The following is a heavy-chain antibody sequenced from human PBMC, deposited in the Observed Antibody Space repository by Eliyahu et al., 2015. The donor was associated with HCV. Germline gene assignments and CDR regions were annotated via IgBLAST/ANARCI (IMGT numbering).Heavy chain of an antibody. CDR1: GGSIXXXX. D-gene: IGHD6-19*01. CDR3: ASGGGGIAVAGTGGWFDP. CDR2: IHYSGST. V-gene: IGHV4-59*01. J-gene: IGHJ5*02. Sequence: QVQLQESGPGLVKPSXTLSLTCTVPGGSIXXXXWSWIRQPPGKGLEWIGYIHYSGSTNXNPSLKSRVTMSVDTSKNQFSLNLTSVTAADTAMYYCASGGGGIAVAGTGGWFDPWGQGTQVTVSP.